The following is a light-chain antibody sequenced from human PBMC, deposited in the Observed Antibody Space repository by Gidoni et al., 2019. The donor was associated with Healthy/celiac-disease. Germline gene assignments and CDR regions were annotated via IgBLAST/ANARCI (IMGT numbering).Light chain of an antibody. CDR2: DAS. CDR1: QSVSSY. CDR3: QQRSNWPPYT. V-gene: IGKV3-11*01. Sequence: EFVLTQSPATLSLSPGERATHSCRASQSVSSYLAWYQQKPGQAPRLLIYDASNRATGIPARFSGSGSGTDFTLTISSLEPEDFAVYYCQQRSNWPPYTFGQGTKLEIK. J-gene: IGKJ2*01.